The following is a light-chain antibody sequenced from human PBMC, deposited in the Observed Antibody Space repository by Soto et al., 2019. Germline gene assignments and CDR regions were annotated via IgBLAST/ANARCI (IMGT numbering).Light chain of an antibody. Sequence: EIVMTQSPATLSVSPGESVTLSCRASQSVSRFLAWYQQRPGQAPRLLIYDTSTRATGVPARFSGSGSGTEFSLNISSLKSEDFAVYYCHQSDNWPPCTFCHGTKLEVK. CDR3: HQSDNWPPCT. J-gene: IGKJ2*02. CDR2: DTS. V-gene: IGKV3-15*01. CDR1: QSVSRF.